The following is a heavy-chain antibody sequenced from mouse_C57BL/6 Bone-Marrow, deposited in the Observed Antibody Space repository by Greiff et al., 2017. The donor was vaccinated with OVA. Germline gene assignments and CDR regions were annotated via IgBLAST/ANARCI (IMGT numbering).Heavy chain of an antibody. J-gene: IGHJ1*03. CDR2: IYPGSGST. V-gene: IGHV1-55*01. D-gene: IGHD1-1*01. Sequence: VQLQQPGAELVKPGASVKMSCKASGYTFTSYWITWVKQRPGQGLEWIGDIYPGSGSTNYNEKFKSKATLTVDTSSSTAYMQLSSLTSEDSAVYYCARFPTVVSYWYFDGWGTGTTVTVSS. CDR3: ARFPTVVSYWYFDG. CDR1: GYTFTSYW.